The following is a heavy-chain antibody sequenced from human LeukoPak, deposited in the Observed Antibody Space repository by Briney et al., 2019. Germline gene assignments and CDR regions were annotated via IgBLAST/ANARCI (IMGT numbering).Heavy chain of an antibody. CDR1: ESTVSTNH. Sequence: PGGSLRLSCAASESTVSTNHMSWVRQAPGKGLEWVSVIYSGGSTYYADSVKGRFTISRDNSKNTLYLQMNSLRAEDTAVYYCARGPYDSSGYRFDYWGQGTLVTVSS. CDR2: IYSGGST. CDR3: ARGPYDSSGYRFDY. V-gene: IGHV3-66*01. J-gene: IGHJ4*02. D-gene: IGHD3-22*01.